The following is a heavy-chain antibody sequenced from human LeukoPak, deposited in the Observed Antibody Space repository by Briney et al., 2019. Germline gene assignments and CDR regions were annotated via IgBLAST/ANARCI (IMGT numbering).Heavy chain of an antibody. CDR2: IYYSENT. D-gene: IGHD3-22*01. V-gene: IGHV4-39*01. Sequence: SETLSLTCTVSGGSIGSTTSYWGWIRQPPGKGLEWIGNIYYSENTYYNPSLRSRVTVSVDTSKNQFSLRLSSVTAADTAVYYCARGFLRKAIVVTYYFDYWGQGTLVTVSS. CDR1: GGSIGSTTSY. CDR3: ARGFLRKAIVVTYYFDY. J-gene: IGHJ4*02.